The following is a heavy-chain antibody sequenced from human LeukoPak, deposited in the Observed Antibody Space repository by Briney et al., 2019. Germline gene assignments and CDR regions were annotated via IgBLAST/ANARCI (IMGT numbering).Heavy chain of an antibody. Sequence: GGSLRLSCAASGFTFSSYAMSWVRQAPGKGLEWEAVISYDGSNKHYADSVKGRFTISRDDSKSTLYLQMNSLRPEDTAVYYCARGGGVPAASYFYAMDVWGKGTTVTVSS. D-gene: IGHD2-2*01. CDR2: ISYDGSNK. CDR1: GFTFSSYA. CDR3: ARGGGVPAASYFYAMDV. V-gene: IGHV3-30*04. J-gene: IGHJ6*04.